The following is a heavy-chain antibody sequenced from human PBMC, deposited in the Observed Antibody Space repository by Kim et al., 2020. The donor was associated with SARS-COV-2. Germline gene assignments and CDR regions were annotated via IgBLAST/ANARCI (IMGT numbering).Heavy chain of an antibody. Sequence: GGSLRLSCAASGFTFSSYWMSWVRQAPGKGLEWVANIKQDGSEKYYVDSVKGRFTISRDNAKNSLYLQMNSLRAEDTAVYYCARVGGNDFWSGYYLFYWGQGTLVTVSS. CDR1: GFTFSSYW. CDR3: ARVGGNDFWSGYYLFY. CDR2: IKQDGSEK. V-gene: IGHV3-7*01. D-gene: IGHD3-3*01. J-gene: IGHJ4*02.